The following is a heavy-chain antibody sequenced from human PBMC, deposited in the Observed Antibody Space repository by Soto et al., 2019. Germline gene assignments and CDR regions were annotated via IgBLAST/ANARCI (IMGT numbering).Heavy chain of an antibody. CDR2: VRSKAYGGTT. Sequence: PGGSLRLSCTTSGFSFGDYAVTWFRQAPGKGLECIGFVRSKAYGGTTEYAASVNGRFTISRDDSKSIAYVQMDGLKSEDTAVYYCSRFGPYYYDASASQTSFDIWGQGTMVTVSS. CDR3: SRFGPYYYDASASQTSFDI. V-gene: IGHV3-49*03. D-gene: IGHD3-22*01. J-gene: IGHJ3*02. CDR1: GFSFGDYA.